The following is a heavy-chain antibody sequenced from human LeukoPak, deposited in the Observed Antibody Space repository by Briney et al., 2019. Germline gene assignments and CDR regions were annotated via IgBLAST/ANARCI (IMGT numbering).Heavy chain of an antibody. Sequence: GGSLRLSCAASGFTFSNYWMHWVRQAPGKGLVWVSHVNTDGTMANYADSVKGRFTISRDNAKNTVHLQMNSLRAEDTAVYYCARDLAFTGYSSSWLNYWGQGTLVTVSS. CDR3: ARDLAFTGYSSSWLNY. V-gene: IGHV3-74*01. J-gene: IGHJ4*02. CDR1: GFTFSNYW. CDR2: VNTDGTMA. D-gene: IGHD6-13*01.